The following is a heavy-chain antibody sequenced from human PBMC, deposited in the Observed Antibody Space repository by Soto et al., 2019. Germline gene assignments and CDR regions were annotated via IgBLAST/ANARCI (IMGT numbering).Heavy chain of an antibody. CDR1: GGSISSYY. V-gene: IGHV4-59*08. CDR2: IYYSGST. Sequence: SETLSLTCTVSGGSISSYYWSWIRQPPGKGLEWIGYIYYSGSTNYNPSIKSRDNISVDTSKNQISLKLSFVTAADTAVYYCALNFKECYDILTGYYACDAFDIWGQGTMVTVSS. CDR3: ALNFKECYDILTGYYACDAFDI. J-gene: IGHJ3*02. D-gene: IGHD3-9*01.